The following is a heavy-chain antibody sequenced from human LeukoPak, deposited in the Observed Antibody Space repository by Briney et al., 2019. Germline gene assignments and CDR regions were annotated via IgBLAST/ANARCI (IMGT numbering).Heavy chain of an antibody. Sequence: SGGSLRLSCAASGFTFSDYYMSWVRQAPGKGLEWVSYISSSGSTIYYADSVKGRFTISRDNAKNSLYLQMNSLRAEDTAVYYRAREAMVRGDLFDYWGQGTLVTVSS. D-gene: IGHD3-10*01. CDR1: GFTFSDYY. J-gene: IGHJ4*02. V-gene: IGHV3-11*01. CDR2: ISSSGSTI. CDR3: AREAMVRGDLFDY.